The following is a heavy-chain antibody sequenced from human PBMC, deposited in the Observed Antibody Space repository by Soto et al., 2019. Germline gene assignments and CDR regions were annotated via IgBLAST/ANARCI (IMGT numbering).Heavy chain of an antibody. CDR3: AKDLQFSGWLSAQTFDY. Sequence: EVQLLESGGGLVQPGGSLRLSCAVSGFTFNSHAMSWVRQAPGKGLECVSTISGSDGSTNYADSVKVRFTISRDKSKSTLYLQMTSLRAEDTAVYYCAKDLQFSGWLSAQTFDYWGQGTQVTVSS. D-gene: IGHD6-19*01. V-gene: IGHV3-23*01. J-gene: IGHJ4*02. CDR2: ISGSDGST. CDR1: GFTFNSHA.